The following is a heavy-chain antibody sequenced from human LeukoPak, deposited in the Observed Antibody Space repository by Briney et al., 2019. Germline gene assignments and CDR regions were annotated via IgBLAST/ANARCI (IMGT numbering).Heavy chain of an antibody. Sequence: PSQTLSLTCTDSGGSISSGSYYWSWIRQPAGKGLEWIGRIYTSGSTNYNPSLKSRVSISVDTSKNQLSLKLSSVTAADTAVYYCARFLYGGNRFDYWGQGTLVTVSS. D-gene: IGHD4-23*01. CDR3: ARFLYGGNRFDY. V-gene: IGHV4-61*02. CDR2: IYTSGST. J-gene: IGHJ4*02. CDR1: GGSISSGSYY.